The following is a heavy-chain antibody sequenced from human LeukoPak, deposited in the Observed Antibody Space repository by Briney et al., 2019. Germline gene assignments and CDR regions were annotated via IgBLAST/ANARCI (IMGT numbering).Heavy chain of an antibody. V-gene: IGHV3-49*03. J-gene: IGHJ5*02. Sequence: GGSLRLSCTASGFTFGDYAMSWFRQAPGKGLEWVGFIRSKAYGGTTEYAASVKGRFTISRDDSKSIAYLQMNSLKTECTAVYYCTRYDFWSGYSGSPEYNWFDPWGQGALVTVSS. CDR2: IRSKAYGGTT. CDR3: TRYDFWSGYSGSPEYNWFDP. CDR1: GFTFGDYA. D-gene: IGHD3-3*01.